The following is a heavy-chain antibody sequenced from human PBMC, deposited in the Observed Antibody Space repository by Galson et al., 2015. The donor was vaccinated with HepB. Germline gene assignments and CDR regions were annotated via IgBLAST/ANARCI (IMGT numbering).Heavy chain of an antibody. J-gene: IGHJ4*02. Sequence: SVKVSCKASGYTFTSYAMHWVRQAPGQRLEWMGWINAGNGNTKYSQKFQGRVTITRDTSASTAYMELSSLRSEDTAVYYCARDSYWGSWYGPTYYFDYWGQGTLVTVSS. D-gene: IGHD6-13*01. CDR3: ARDSYWGSWYGPTYYFDY. CDR2: INAGNGNT. V-gene: IGHV1-3*01. CDR1: GYTFTSYA.